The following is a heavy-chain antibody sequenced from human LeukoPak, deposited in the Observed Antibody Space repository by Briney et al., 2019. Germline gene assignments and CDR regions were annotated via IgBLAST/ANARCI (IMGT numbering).Heavy chain of an antibody. V-gene: IGHV3-30*02. CDR1: GFTFSSYG. CDR3: AKPPQQQLITHLQH. CDR2: IRYDGSNK. D-gene: IGHD6-13*01. J-gene: IGHJ1*01. Sequence: PGGSLRLSCAASGFTFSSYGMHWVRQAPGKGLEWVAFIRYDGSNKYYADSVKGRFTISRDNSKNTLYLQMNSLRAEDTAVYYCAKPPQQQLITHLQHWGQGTLVTVSS.